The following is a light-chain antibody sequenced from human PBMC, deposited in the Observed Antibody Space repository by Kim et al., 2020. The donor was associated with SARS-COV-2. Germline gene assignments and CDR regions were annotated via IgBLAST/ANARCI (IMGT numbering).Light chain of an antibody. CDR3: QQFNNWPLYS. J-gene: IGKJ2*03. V-gene: IGKV3-15*01. Sequence: EVMMTQSPATLSVSPGERATLSCRASQSVNSNLAWFQQKPGQAPRLLIYGASTRASGVPARFSGSGSGTEFTLTISSLQSEDFAVYYCQQFNNWPLYSFGQGTKLEI. CDR2: GAS. CDR1: QSVNSN.